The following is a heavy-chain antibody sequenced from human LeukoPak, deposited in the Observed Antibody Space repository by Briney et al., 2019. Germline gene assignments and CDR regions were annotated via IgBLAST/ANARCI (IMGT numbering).Heavy chain of an antibody. Sequence: PGGSLRLSCTASGFTFSYYGMGWVRQAPGKGLEWVSCITDSGDSTYFADSMKGRFTISRDNSKNTLYLQMDSLRVDDTAVYYCVKDARRTSGWYYFDSWGQGALVTVSS. V-gene: IGHV3-23*01. CDR3: VKDARRTSGWYYFDS. CDR2: ITDSGDST. D-gene: IGHD6-19*01. CDR1: GFTFSYYG. J-gene: IGHJ4*02.